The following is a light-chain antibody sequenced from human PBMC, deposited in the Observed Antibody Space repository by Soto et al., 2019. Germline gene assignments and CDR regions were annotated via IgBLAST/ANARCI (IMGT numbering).Light chain of an antibody. J-gene: IGKJ1*01. CDR3: QQGYITPRT. Sequence: DIQMTQSPSSLSASVGDRVTITCRASQSIISYLNWYQQKAGKPPTLLIYAASNLQSGVPARFSGSGSGTDFTLTINSLQPEDFATYYCQQGYITPRTFGQGTKVEIK. CDR2: AAS. CDR1: QSIISY. V-gene: IGKV1-39*01.